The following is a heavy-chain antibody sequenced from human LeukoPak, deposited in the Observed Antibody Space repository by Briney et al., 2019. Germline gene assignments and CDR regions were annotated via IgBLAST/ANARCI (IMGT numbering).Heavy chain of an antibody. V-gene: IGHV3-21*01. D-gene: IGHD2-21*01. CDR1: GFTFSSYS. Sequence: PGGSLRLSCAASGFTFSSYSMNWVRQAPGKGLEWVSSISSSSSYIYYADSVKGRFTISRDNAKNSPYLQMSSLRAEDTAVYYCARRAVIYYFDYWGQGTLVTVSS. J-gene: IGHJ4*02. CDR3: ARRAVIYYFDY. CDR2: ISSSSSYI.